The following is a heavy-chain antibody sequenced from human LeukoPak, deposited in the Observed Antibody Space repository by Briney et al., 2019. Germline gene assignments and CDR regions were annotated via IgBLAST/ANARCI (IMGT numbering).Heavy chain of an antibody. D-gene: IGHD1-26*01. CDR3: ARSASGSYAFDI. J-gene: IGHJ3*02. V-gene: IGHV4-4*02. CDR1: GGSISSPNW. Sequence: PSETLSLTCAVSGGSISSPNWWSWVRQPPGKGLEWIGEIYHSGSTNYNLSLKSRVTISVDKAKNQISLKLNSVTAADTAVYYCARSASGSYAFDIWGQGTMVTVSS. CDR2: IYHSGST.